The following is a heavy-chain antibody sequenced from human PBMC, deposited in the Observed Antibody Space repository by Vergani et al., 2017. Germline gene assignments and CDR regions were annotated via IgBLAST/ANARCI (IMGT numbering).Heavy chain of an antibody. D-gene: IGHD6-13*01. CDR3: ARGWYRNQPIYYYYYGMDV. V-gene: IGHV4-34*01. CDR1: GGSFSGYY. J-gene: IGHJ6*02. Sequence: QVQLQQWGAGLLKPSETLSLTCAVYGGSFSGYYWSWIRQPPGKGLEWIGEINHSGSTNYNPSLKSRVTISVDTSKNQFSLKLSSVTAADTAVYYCARGWYRNQPIYYYYYGMDVWGQGTTVTVSS. CDR2: INHSGST.